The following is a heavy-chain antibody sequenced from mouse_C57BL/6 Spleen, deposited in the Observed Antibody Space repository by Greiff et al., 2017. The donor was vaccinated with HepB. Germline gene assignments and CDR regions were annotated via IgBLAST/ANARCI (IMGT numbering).Heavy chain of an antibody. CDR3: ARGDGVYYYAMDY. CDR1: GYTFTSYW. Sequence: VQLQQPGTELVKPGASVKLSCKASGYTFTSYWMHWVKQRPGQGLEWIGNINPSNGGTNYNEKFKSKATLTVDKSSSTAYMQLSSLTSEDSAVYYCARGDGVYYYAMDYWGQGTSVTVSS. D-gene: IGHD1-1*02. V-gene: IGHV1-53*01. CDR2: INPSNGGT. J-gene: IGHJ4*01.